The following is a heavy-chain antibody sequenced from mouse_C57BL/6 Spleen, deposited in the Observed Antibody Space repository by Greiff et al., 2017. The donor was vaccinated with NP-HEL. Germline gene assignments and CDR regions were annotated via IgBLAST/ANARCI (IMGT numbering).Heavy chain of an antibody. V-gene: IGHV5-17*01. CDR2: ISSGSSTI. J-gene: IGHJ3*01. CDR3: ARGDDYDQFAY. Sequence: EVKVVESGGGLVKPGGSLKLSCAASGFTFSDYGMHWVRQAPEKGLEWVAYISSGSSTIYYADTVKGRFTISRDNAKNTLFLQMTSLRSEDTAMYYCARGDDYDQFAYWGQGTLVTVSA. CDR1: GFTFSDYG. D-gene: IGHD2-4*01.